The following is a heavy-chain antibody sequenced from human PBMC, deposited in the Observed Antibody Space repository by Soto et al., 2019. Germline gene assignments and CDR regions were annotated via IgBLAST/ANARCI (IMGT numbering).Heavy chain of an antibody. CDR1: SGSISSSNW. CDR3: ARHLRDIVVVPAAMSQGAFDI. Sequence: SETLSLTCAVSSGSISSSNWWSWVRQPPGKGLEWIGYIYYSGSTNYNPSLKSRVTISVDTSKNQFSLKLSSVTAADTAVYYCARHLRDIVVVPAAMSQGAFDIWGQGTMVTVSS. D-gene: IGHD2-2*01. CDR2: IYYSGST. J-gene: IGHJ3*02. V-gene: IGHV4-4*02.